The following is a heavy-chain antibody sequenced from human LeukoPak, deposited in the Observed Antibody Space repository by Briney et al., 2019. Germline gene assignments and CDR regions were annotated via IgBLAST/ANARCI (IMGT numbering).Heavy chain of an antibody. J-gene: IGHJ4*02. Sequence: SETLSLTCAVYGGSFSGYYWSWIRQPPGKGLEWIGEINHSGSTNYNPSLKSRVTISADTSKNQFSLKLSSVTAADTAVYYCARGSPSRGYSYGLGYWGQGTQVTVSS. D-gene: IGHD5-18*01. V-gene: IGHV4-34*01. CDR2: INHSGST. CDR3: ARGSPSRGYSYGLGY. CDR1: GGSFSGYY.